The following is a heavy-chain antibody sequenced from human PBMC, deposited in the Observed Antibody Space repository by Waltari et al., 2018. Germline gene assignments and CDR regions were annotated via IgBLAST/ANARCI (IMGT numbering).Heavy chain of an antibody. CDR2: ISGSSGST. Sequence: QVQLQESGPGLVKHSETLTLPCAVFGYSISSGHYWGWIRHPPGKGLEYIGYISGSSGSTYYNPSLKSRVTISKDTSKNQFSLKLSSVTAVDTAVYYCARAGILTATGGFFDYWGQGVLVTVSS. J-gene: IGHJ4*02. V-gene: IGHV4-28*03. D-gene: IGHD3-10*01. CDR1: GYSISSGHY. CDR3: ARAGILTATGGFFDY.